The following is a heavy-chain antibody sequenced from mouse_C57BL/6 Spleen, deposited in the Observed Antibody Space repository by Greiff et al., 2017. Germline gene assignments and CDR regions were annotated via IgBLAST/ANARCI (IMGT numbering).Heavy chain of an antibody. V-gene: IGHV1-69*01. CDR3: ETHCGSSYYAMDY. CDR1: GYTFTSYW. Sequence: VQLQQPGAELVMPGASVKLSCKASGYTFTSYWMHWVKQRPGQGLEWIGEIDPSDSYTNYNQKIKGKSTLTVDKSSSTAYMQLSSLTSEDSAVDDYETHCGSSYYAMDYWGQGTLVTVSA. J-gene: IGHJ4*01. D-gene: IGHD1-1*01. CDR2: IDPSDSYT.